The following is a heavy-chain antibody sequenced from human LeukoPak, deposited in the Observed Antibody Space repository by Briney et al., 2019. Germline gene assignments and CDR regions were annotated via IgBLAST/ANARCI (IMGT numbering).Heavy chain of an antibody. Sequence: SETLSLTCTVSGVSISSYYWSWLRQPAGKGLEWIGRIYTSGSTNYNPSLKSRVTMSVDTSKNQFSLKLSSVTAADTAVYYCARDNFLRGYSFIDYWGQGTLVTVSS. CDR1: GVSISSYY. V-gene: IGHV4-4*07. D-gene: IGHD5-18*01. J-gene: IGHJ4*02. CDR3: ARDNFLRGYSFIDY. CDR2: IYTSGST.